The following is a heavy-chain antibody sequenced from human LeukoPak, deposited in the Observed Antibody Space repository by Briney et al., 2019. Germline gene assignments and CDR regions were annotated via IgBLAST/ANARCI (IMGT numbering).Heavy chain of an antibody. CDR2: ISSSSSYI. CDR1: GLTFSSYG. J-gene: IGHJ4*02. D-gene: IGHD1-20*01. CDR3: ARSPYNWNFDY. V-gene: IGHV3-21*01. Sequence: GGSLRLSCAASGLTFSSYGMSWVRQAPGRGLVWVSAISSSSSYIYYADSVKGRFTISRDNAKNSLYLQMNSLRAEDTAVYYCARSPYNWNFDYWGQGTLVTVSS.